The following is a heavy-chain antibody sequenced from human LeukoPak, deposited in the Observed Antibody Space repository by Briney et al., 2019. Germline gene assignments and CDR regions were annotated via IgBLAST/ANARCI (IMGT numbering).Heavy chain of an antibody. Sequence: GGSPRLSCAASGFTFSRYAMSWVRQAPGKGLEWVSAISDSGGSTYYADSVKGRFTISRDNSKNTLYLQMNSLRVEDTAVYYCAKGSAASRPYYFDCWGQGTLVTVSS. CDR3: AKGSAASRPYYFDC. V-gene: IGHV3-23*01. CDR2: ISDSGGST. CDR1: GFTFSRYA. D-gene: IGHD6-25*01. J-gene: IGHJ4*02.